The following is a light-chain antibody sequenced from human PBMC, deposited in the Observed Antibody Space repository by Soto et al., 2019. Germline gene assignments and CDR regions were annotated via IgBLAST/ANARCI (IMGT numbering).Light chain of an antibody. CDR1: SSDGGGYNY. CDR2: DVS. V-gene: IGLV2-11*01. Sequence: QSVLTQPRSVSGSPGQSVTISCTGTSSDGGGYNYVSWYQQHPGKAPKLMIYDVSKRPSGVPDRFSGSKSGNTASLTISGLQAEDEADCYCCSYAGSYSLYVFGTGTKVTVL. J-gene: IGLJ1*01. CDR3: CSYAGSYSLYV.